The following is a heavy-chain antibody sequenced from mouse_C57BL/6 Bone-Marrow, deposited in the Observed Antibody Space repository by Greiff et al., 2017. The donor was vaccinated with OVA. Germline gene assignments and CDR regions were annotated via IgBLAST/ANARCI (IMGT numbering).Heavy chain of an antibody. V-gene: IGHV1-42*01. Sequence: SGPELVKPGASVKISCKASGYSFTGYYMNWVKQSPEKSLEWIGEINPSTGGTTYNQKFKAKATLTVDKSSSTAYMQLKSLTSEDSAVYYCARLTGPYYFDYWGQGTTLTVSS. CDR2: INPSTGGT. D-gene: IGHD4-1*01. CDR1: GYSFTGYY. CDR3: ARLTGPYYFDY. J-gene: IGHJ2*01.